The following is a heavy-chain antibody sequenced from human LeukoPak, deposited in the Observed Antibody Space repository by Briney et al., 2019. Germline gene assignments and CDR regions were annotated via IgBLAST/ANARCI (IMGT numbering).Heavy chain of an antibody. V-gene: IGHV4-39*01. Sequence: PSGTRSLTCTVSGGSISSSSYYWGWIRQPPGKGLEWIGIIYYSGSTYYNPSLKSRLTISVDTSKNQFSLKLSSVTATDTAVYYCARRGYCSSTSCYEYWFDPWGQGTLVTVSS. J-gene: IGHJ5*02. CDR2: IYYSGST. CDR3: ARRGYCSSTSCYEYWFDP. CDR1: GGSISSSSYY. D-gene: IGHD2-2*01.